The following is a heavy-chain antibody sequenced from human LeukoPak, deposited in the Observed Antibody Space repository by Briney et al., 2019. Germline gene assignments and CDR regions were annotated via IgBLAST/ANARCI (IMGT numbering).Heavy chain of an antibody. Sequence: SETLSLTCTVSGGSISSYYWSWIRQSAGKGLEWIGRISTTGGASYNPSLKSRLTMSVDTSKNQFSLTLSYVTAADTAVYYCARTALHGIDSSGYPRGYFDYWGQGTLVTVSS. CDR3: ARTALHGIDSSGYPRGYFDY. J-gene: IGHJ4*02. CDR2: ISTTGGA. CDR1: GGSISSYY. D-gene: IGHD3-22*01. V-gene: IGHV4-4*07.